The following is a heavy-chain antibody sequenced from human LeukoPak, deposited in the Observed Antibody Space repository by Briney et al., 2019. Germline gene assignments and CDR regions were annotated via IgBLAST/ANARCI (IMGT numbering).Heavy chain of an antibody. D-gene: IGHD3-22*01. CDR1: GGSISSSSYY. CDR2: IYYSGST. V-gene: IGHV4-39*07. Sequence: SETLSLTCTVSGGSISSSSYYWGWIRQPPGKGLEWIGSIYYSGSTYYNPSLKSRVTISVDTSKNQFSLKLSSVTAADTAVYYCAREERYYYDSSGYYSVYFDYWGQGTLVTVSS. J-gene: IGHJ4*02. CDR3: AREERYYYDSSGYYSVYFDY.